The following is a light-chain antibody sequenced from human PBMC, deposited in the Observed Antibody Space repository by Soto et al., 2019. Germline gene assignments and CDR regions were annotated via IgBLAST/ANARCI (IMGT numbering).Light chain of an antibody. J-gene: IGKJ1*01. CDR3: QQYNNWPWT. CDR2: AAS. V-gene: IGKV3D-15*01. Sequence: PGEIATLSCRASQSVSGYLAWYQQKPGQAPRLLIYAASNTAPGIPDRFSGSGSGTEFTLTISTLQSEDFAVYYCQQYNNWPWTFGQGTKVDIK. CDR1: QSVSGY.